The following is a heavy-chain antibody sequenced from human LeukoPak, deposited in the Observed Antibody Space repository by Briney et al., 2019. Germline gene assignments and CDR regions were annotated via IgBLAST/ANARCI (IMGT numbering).Heavy chain of an antibody. CDR2: IYTSGST. V-gene: IGHV4-4*07. CDR1: GGSISSYY. CDR3: AREATHTYYGMDV. Sequence: PSETLSLTCTVSGGSISSYYWSWIRQPAGKGLEWIGRIYTSGSTNYNPSLKSRVTMSADTSKDQFSLKLSSVTAADTAVYYCAREATHTYYGMDVWGQGTTVTVSS. J-gene: IGHJ6*02.